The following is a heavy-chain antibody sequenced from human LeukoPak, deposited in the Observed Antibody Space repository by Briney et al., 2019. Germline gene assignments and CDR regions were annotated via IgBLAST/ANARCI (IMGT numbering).Heavy chain of an antibody. CDR1: GFTFGDYA. CDR3: AKDDTGYDILTGGDY. V-gene: IGHV3-23*01. J-gene: IGHJ4*02. D-gene: IGHD3-9*01. Sequence: PGGSLRLSCTASGFTFGDYAMSWVRQAPGKGLEWVSAISGSGGSTYYADSVKGRFTISRDNSKNTLYLQMNSLRAEDTAVYYCAKDDTGYDILTGGDYWGQGTLVTVSS. CDR2: ISGSGGST.